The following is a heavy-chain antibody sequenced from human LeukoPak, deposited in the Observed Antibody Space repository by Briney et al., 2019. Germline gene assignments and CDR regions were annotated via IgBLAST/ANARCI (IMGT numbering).Heavy chain of an antibody. D-gene: IGHD3-10*01. CDR3: ARHTYGSGSYFPNWFDP. CDR1: GGTFSSYA. V-gene: IGHV1-69*05. Sequence: GSSVKVSCKASGGTFSSYAISWVRQAPGQGLEWMGRIIPIFGTANYAQKFQGRVTITTDESTSTAYMELSSLRSEDTAVYYCARHTYGSGSYFPNWFDPWGQGTLVTVSS. J-gene: IGHJ5*02. CDR2: IIPIFGTA.